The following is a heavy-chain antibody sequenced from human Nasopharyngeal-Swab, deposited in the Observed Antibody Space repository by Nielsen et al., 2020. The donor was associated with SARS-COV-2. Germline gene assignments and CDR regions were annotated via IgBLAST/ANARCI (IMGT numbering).Heavy chain of an antibody. CDR1: GFTVSSNY. CDR2: IYSGGST. Sequence: GGSLRLSCAASGFTVSSNYMNWVRQALGKGLEWVSVIYSGGSTYYADSVKGRFTISRHISRNTLYLQMNSLRAEDTAVYFCARGGSGYDPLDYWGQGTLVTVSS. CDR3: ARGGSGYDPLDY. V-gene: IGHV3-53*04. D-gene: IGHD5-12*01. J-gene: IGHJ4*02.